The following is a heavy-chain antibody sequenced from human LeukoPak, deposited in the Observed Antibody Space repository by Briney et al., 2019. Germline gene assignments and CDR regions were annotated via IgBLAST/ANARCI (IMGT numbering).Heavy chain of an antibody. D-gene: IGHD6-13*01. Sequence: QPGGSLRLSCAASGFTFSSYAMSWVRQAPGKGLEWVSAISGSGGTTYYADSVEGRFTISRDNSKNTLYLQMNSLRAEDTALYYCAKDFFGSGSSWYNYFDYWGQGTLVTVSS. CDR2: ISGSGGTT. V-gene: IGHV3-23*01. CDR1: GFTFSSYA. J-gene: IGHJ4*02. CDR3: AKDFFGSGSSWYNYFDY.